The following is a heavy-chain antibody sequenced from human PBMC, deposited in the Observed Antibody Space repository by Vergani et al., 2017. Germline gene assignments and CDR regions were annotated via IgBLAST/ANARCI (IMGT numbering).Heavy chain of an antibody. CDR1: GIPFKNVW. J-gene: IGHJ4*02. V-gene: IGHV3-15*01. CDR3: YTDYHDY. CDR2: IRSKNDGGTA. Sequence: EVQVVESGGGLIKPGGSLRLSCVVSGIPFKNVWINWVRQAPGKGLEWIGRIRSKNDGGTADYAAPLKGRFTISRDDSKDSAFLLVNNLKTEDTAVYFCYTDYHDYWGQGTLVTVSS. D-gene: IGHD2-2*02.